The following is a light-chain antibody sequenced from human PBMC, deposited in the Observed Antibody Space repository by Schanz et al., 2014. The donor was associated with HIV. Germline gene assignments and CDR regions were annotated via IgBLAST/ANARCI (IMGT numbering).Light chain of an antibody. CDR1: QSVSYTSNNKNY. CDR2: WAS. CDR3: QQRSNWPPYT. Sequence: DIVMAQSPDSLAVSLGERATIPCKSSQSVSYTSNNKNYLAWYQQKPGQPPKLLIYWASTRESGVPDRFSGSGSGTDFTLTISSLEPEDFAVYYCQQRSNWPPYTFGQGTKLEIK. J-gene: IGKJ2*01. V-gene: IGKV4-1*01.